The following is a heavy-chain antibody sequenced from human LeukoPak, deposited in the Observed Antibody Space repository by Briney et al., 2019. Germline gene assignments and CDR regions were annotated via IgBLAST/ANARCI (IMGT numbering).Heavy chain of an antibody. J-gene: IGHJ4*02. CDR2: IYYRGST. CDR1: GGSVSSGSYY. CDR3: ARDSMITFGGVIVEYYFDY. V-gene: IGHV4-61*01. Sequence: SETLSLTCTVSGGSVSSGSYYWSWIRQPPGKGLEWIGYIYYRGSTNYNPSLKSRVTISVDTSKNQFSLKLSSVTAADTAVYYCARDSMITFGGVIVEYYFDYWGQGTLVTVSS. D-gene: IGHD3-16*02.